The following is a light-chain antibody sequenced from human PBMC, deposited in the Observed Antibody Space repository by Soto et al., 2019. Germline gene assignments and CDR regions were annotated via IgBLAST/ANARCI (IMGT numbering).Light chain of an antibody. Sequence: VLTQPASVSGSPGQSITISCTGTSSDIGAYNYVSWYQQHPGKAPKLLIYEVTNRPSGVSDRFSGSKSGNTASLTISGLQAEDEANYYCNSYTTLSNRVFGTGTKVTVL. CDR1: SSDIGAYNY. CDR3: NSYTTLSNRV. CDR2: EVT. V-gene: IGLV2-14*01. J-gene: IGLJ1*01.